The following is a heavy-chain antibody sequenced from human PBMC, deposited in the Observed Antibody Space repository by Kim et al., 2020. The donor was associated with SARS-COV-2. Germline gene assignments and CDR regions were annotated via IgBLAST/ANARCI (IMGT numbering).Heavy chain of an antibody. V-gene: IGHV4-34*01. CDR3: ARRTYGSGSYDY. Sequence: SETLSLTCAVYGGSFSGYYWSWIRQPPGKGLEWIGEINHSGSTNYNPSLKSRVTISVDTSKNQFSLKLSSVTAADTAVYYCARRTYGSGSYDYWGQGTLVTVSS. CDR2: INHSGST. CDR1: GGSFSGYY. D-gene: IGHD3-10*01. J-gene: IGHJ4*02.